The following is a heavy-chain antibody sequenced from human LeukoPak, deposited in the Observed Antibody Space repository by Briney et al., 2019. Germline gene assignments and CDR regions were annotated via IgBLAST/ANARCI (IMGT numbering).Heavy chain of an antibody. CDR1: GYTFTGYY. V-gene: IGHV1-2*02. Sequence: ASVKVSCKASGYTFTGYYMHWVRQAPGQGLEWMGWINPNSGGTNYAQKFQGRVTMTRDTSISTAYMELSRLRSDDTAVYYCARDGIAAAGGYYYYYYMDVWGKGTTVTISS. CDR2: INPNSGGT. CDR3: ARDGIAAAGGYYYYYYMDV. J-gene: IGHJ6*03. D-gene: IGHD6-13*01.